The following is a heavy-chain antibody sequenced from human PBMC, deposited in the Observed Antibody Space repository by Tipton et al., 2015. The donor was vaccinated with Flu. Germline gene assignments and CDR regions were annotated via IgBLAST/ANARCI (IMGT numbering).Heavy chain of an antibody. V-gene: IGHV3-20*01. CDR1: GFTFDDYG. J-gene: IGHJ6*02. CDR2: INWNGGST. CDR3: ARVPRPHYDFWSGYYAYYYGMDV. Sequence: AASGFTFDDYGMSWVRQAPGKGLEWVSGINWNGGSTGYADSVKDRFTISRDNAKNSLYLQMNSLRAEDTALYHCARVPRPHYDFWSGYYAYYYGMDVWGQGTTVTVSS. D-gene: IGHD3-3*01.